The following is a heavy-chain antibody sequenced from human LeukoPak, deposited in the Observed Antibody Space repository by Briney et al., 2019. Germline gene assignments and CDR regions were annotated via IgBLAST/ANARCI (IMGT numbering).Heavy chain of an antibody. D-gene: IGHD5-18*01. CDR3: ARGGSGYSYGKIDY. J-gene: IGHJ4*02. V-gene: IGHV3-7*01. CDR1: GFTFSNYW. CDR2: IKQDGSEK. Sequence: PGGSLRLSCAASGFTFSNYWMNWVRQAPGKGLEWVANIKQDGSEKCCVDSVKGRFTISRDNAKNSLYLQMDSLRAEDTAVYYCARGGSGYSYGKIDYWGQGTLVTVSS.